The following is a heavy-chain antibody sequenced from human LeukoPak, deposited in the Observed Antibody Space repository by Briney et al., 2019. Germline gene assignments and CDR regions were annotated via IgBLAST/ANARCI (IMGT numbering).Heavy chain of an antibody. D-gene: IGHD2-15*01. J-gene: IGHJ4*02. Sequence: SVKVSCKASVGTFSIYAISWVRQAPGQGLEWMGGIIPIFGTANYAQKFQGRVTITADESTSTAYMELSSLRSEDTAVYYCARDPEYYCSGGSCYSYWGQGTLVTVSS. CDR2: IIPIFGTA. CDR1: VGTFSIYA. V-gene: IGHV1-69*01. CDR3: ARDPEYYCSGGSCYSY.